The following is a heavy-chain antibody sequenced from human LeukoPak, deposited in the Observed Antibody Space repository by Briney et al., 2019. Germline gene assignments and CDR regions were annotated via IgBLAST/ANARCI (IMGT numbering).Heavy chain of an antibody. V-gene: IGHV1-2*02. CDR1: GYTFTGYY. D-gene: IGHD2-15*01. CDR3: ARCRSGGSCYFGY. Sequence: GASVKVSCKASGYTFTGYYMHWVRQAPGQGLEWMGWINPNSGGTNYAQKFQGRVTMTRDTSISTAYMELSRLRSDDTAVYYCARCRSGGSCYFGYWGQGTLVTVSS. J-gene: IGHJ4*02. CDR2: INPNSGGT.